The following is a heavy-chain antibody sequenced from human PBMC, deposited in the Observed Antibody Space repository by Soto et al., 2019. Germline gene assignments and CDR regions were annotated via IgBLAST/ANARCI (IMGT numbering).Heavy chain of an antibody. CDR2: ISAYNGNT. Sequence: ASVKVSCKASGGTFSSYAISWVRQAPGQGLEWMGGISAYNGNTNYAQKLQGRVTMTTDTSTSTAYMELRSLRSDDTAVYYCARGGGGSYFYYYGMDVWGQGTTVTVSS. J-gene: IGHJ6*02. CDR1: GGTFSSYA. V-gene: IGHV1-18*01. CDR3: ARGGGGSYFYYYGMDV. D-gene: IGHD1-26*01.